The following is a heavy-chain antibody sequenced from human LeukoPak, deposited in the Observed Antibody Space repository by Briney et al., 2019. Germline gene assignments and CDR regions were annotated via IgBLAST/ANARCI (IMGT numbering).Heavy chain of an antibody. J-gene: IGHJ5*01. Sequence: GASVKVSCKASGYTFTSYGIRWVRQAPGQGLEWMGWISAYNGNTDYAQKLQGRVTMTTDTSTSTAYMELSSLRSEDTAVYYCARGQQYYDFWSGSNWFDSWGQGTLVTVSS. D-gene: IGHD3-3*01. V-gene: IGHV1-18*01. CDR1: GYTFTSYG. CDR2: ISAYNGNT. CDR3: ARGQQYYDFWSGSNWFDS.